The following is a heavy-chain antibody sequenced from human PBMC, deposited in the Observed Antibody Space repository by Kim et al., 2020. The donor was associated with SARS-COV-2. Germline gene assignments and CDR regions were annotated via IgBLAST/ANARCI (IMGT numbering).Heavy chain of an antibody. J-gene: IGHJ6*03. D-gene: IGHD2-2*01. Sequence: SETLSLTCAVYGGSFSGYYWSWIRQPPGKGLEWIGEINHSGSTNYNPSLKSRVTISVDTSKNQFSLKLSSVTAADTAVYYCARGSRWVVPVPVRYYYYC. CDR2: INHSGST. V-gene: IGHV4-34*01. CDR1: GGSFSGYY. CDR3: ARGSRWVVPVPVRYYYYC.